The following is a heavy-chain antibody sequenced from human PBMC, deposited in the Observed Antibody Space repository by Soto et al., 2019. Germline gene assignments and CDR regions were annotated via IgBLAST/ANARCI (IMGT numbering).Heavy chain of an antibody. Sequence: EVQLVESGGGLVQPGGSLRLSCAASGFTFSSYSMNWVRQAPGKGLEWVSYISSSSSTIYYADSVKGRFTISRDNAKNSLYLQMNSLRAEATAVYYCARDGADDYYYYYGMDVWGQGTTVTVSS. CDR2: ISSSSSTI. CDR3: ARDGADDYYYYYGMDV. D-gene: IGHD3-16*01. J-gene: IGHJ6*02. CDR1: GFTFSSYS. V-gene: IGHV3-48*01.